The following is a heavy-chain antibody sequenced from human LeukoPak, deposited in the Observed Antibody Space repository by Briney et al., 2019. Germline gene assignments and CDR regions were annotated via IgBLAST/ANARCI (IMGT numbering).Heavy chain of an antibody. CDR1: VDSVSSNSGA. D-gene: IGHD2-2*03. J-gene: IGHJ4*02. Sequence: SQTLSLTCAISVDSVSSNSGAWNWIRQSPSRGLESLGRTYYRSKWYNDSAVSVKSRITINPDTSKYQFSLQLNSVTPEDSAVYYYASGIGSFDYWGQGTMVTVSS. CDR3: ASGIGSFDY. V-gene: IGHV6-1*01. CDR2: TYYRSKWYN.